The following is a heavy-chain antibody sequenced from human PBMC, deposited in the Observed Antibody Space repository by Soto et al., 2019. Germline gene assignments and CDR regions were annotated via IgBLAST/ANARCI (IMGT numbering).Heavy chain of an antibody. CDR1: GGSISISSYY. J-gene: IGHJ6*02. CDR3: ARQMAILRYFDWLYYSMDV. V-gene: IGHV4-39*01. Sequence: PSETLSLTCTVSGGSISISSYYWGCIRQPPGKGLEWIGSIYYSGSTYYNPSLKSRVTISVDTSKNQFSLKLSSVTAADTAVYYCARQMAILRYFDWLYYSMDVWGQGTTVTVSS. CDR2: IYYSGST. D-gene: IGHD3-9*01.